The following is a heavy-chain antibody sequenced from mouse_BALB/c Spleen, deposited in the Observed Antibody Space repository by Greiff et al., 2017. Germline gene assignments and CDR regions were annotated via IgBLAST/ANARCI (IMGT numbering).Heavy chain of an antibody. D-gene: IGHD1-1*01. V-gene: IGHV5-6-3*01. CDR1: GFTFSSYG. Sequence: DVMLVESGGGLVQPGGSLKLSCAASGFTFSSYGMSWVRQTPDKRLELVATINSNGGSTYYPDSVKGRFTISRDNAKNTLYLQMSSLKSEDTAMYYCARDLHYYGSSYNAMDYWGQGTSVTVSS. CDR3: ARDLHYYGSSYNAMDY. J-gene: IGHJ4*01. CDR2: INSNGGST.